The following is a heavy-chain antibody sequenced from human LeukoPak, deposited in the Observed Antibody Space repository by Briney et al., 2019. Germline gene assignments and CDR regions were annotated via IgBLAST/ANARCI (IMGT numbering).Heavy chain of an antibody. Sequence: PGGSLRLSCAASGFTISSYAMHWVRQAPGQGPEWVALIRYDGSNKYYADSVKGRFTISRDNSKNTLYLQMNSLRVEDTAMYYCAKAGTQQWLLFVGVYWGQGALVTVSS. CDR1: GFTISSYA. J-gene: IGHJ4*02. D-gene: IGHD6-19*01. V-gene: IGHV3-30*02. CDR2: IRYDGSNK. CDR3: AKAGTQQWLLFVGVY.